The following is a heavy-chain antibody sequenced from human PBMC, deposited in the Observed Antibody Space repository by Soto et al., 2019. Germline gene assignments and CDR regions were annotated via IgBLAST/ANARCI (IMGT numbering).Heavy chain of an antibody. V-gene: IGHV4-59*11. J-gene: IGHJ5*02. CDR3: AREAPPTQATKEGITLPRRWFDP. CDR2: IYCIGST. CDR1: GGSISGHD. Sequence: PSETVSLRCTVSGGSISGHDLSWIRQPPGKGLELIGYIYCIGSTNDNTSLKSRVTISVNTSKNQFSLNLSSVTAADTAVYYCAREAPPTQATKEGITLPRRWFDPGGQGTLVTVSS. D-gene: IGHD3-16*01.